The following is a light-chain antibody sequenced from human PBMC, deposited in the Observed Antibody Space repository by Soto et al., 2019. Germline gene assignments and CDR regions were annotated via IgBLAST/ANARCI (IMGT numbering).Light chain of an antibody. J-gene: IGLJ2*01. CDR2: AVT. Sequence: QSVLTQPPSASGSPGQSVTISCTGTSSDVGRYNYVSWYQQHPGKAPKLMIYAVTKRPSGVPDRFSGSKSGNTASLTVSGLQAEDEADYYCSSYAGSKTVFGGGTKLTVL. CDR3: SSYAGSKTV. V-gene: IGLV2-8*01. CDR1: SSDVGRYNY.